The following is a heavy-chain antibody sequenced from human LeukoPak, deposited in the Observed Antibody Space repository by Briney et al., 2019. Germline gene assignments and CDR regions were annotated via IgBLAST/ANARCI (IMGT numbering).Heavy chain of an antibody. CDR2: IWEGESGA. D-gene: IGHD3-22*01. CDR1: GFTFRGYW. V-gene: IGHV3-7*01. CDR3: AKEGYYYDSSGYNYYYGMDV. J-gene: IGHJ6*02. Sequence: PGGSLRLSCAASGFTFRGYWMNWVRQAPGKGLEWVANIWEGESGAHYADSVKGRFTISRDNSKNTLYLQMNSLRAEDTAVYYCAKEGYYYDSSGYNYYYGMDVWGQGTTVTVSS.